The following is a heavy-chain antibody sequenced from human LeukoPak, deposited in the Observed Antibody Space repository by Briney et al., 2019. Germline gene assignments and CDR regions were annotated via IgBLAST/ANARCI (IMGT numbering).Heavy chain of an antibody. Sequence: PSETLSLTCAVYGGSFSGYYWSWIRQPPGKGLEWVSSISSSSSYIYYADSMKGRFTISRDNAKNSLYLQMNSLRAEDTAVYYCARDRIYYYDSSGYRYYFDYWGQGTLVTVSS. J-gene: IGHJ4*02. CDR2: ISSSSSYI. CDR1: GGSFSGYY. D-gene: IGHD3-22*01. CDR3: ARDRIYYYDSSGYRYYFDY. V-gene: IGHV3-21*01.